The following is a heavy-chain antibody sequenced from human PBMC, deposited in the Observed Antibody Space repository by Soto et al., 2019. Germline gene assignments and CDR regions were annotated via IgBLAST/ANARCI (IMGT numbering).Heavy chain of an antibody. CDR1: GGSISGYY. D-gene: IGHD2-15*01. Sequence: QVQLQESGPGLVKPSETLSLTCSVSGGSISGYYWSWIRQTPEKGLEWIGYIYYSGSTNYNPSLKSRVTMLIDMSKNQFSLKLTSVSAADTAVYYCVAAPRYWGQGILVTVSS. CDR3: VAAPRY. CDR2: IYYSGST. J-gene: IGHJ4*02. V-gene: IGHV4-59*01.